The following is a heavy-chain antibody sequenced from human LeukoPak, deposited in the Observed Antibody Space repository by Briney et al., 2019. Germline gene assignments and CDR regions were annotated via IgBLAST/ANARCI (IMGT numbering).Heavy chain of an antibody. D-gene: IGHD3-9*01. J-gene: IGHJ4*02. CDR2: INSDGSST. V-gene: IGHV3-74*01. CDR3: ARVRHDILTGYYVDY. CDR1: GFTFSSYW. Sequence: GGSPRLSCAASGFTFSSYWMHWVRQAPGKGLVWVSRINSDGSSTSYADSVKGRFTISRDNAKNTLYLQMNSLRAEDTAVYYCARVRHDILTGYYVDYWGQGTLVTVSS.